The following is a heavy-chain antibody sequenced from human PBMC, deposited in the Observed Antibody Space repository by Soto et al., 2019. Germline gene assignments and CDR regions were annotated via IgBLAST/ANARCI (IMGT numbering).Heavy chain of an antibody. CDR2: ISAYNGNT. CDR3: ARDQGSSGWYSRFYAEYFQH. V-gene: IGHV1-18*01. J-gene: IGHJ1*01. CDR1: GYTFTSYG. Sequence: ASVKVSCKASGYTFTSYGISWVRQAPGQGLEWKGWISAYNGNTNYAQKNQGRVTMTTDTSTSTAYMELRSLRSDDTAVFYCARDQGSSGWYSRFYAEYFQHWGQGTLVTVS. D-gene: IGHD6-19*01.